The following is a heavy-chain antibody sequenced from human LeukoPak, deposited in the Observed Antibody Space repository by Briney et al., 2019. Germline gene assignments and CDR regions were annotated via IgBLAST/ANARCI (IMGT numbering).Heavy chain of an antibody. CDR2: ISGGGRNT. CDR3: AKDRTSMVTTGLDY. V-gene: IGHV3-23*01. CDR1: GFMFSSNW. D-gene: IGHD4-17*01. J-gene: IGHJ4*02. Sequence: GGSLRLSCAASGFMFSSNWMSWVRQAPGKGLEWVSAISGGGRNTYYAASVKGRFTISRDNSKNMLHLQMNSLRAEDTAVYYCAKDRTSMVTTGLDYWGQGTLVTVSS.